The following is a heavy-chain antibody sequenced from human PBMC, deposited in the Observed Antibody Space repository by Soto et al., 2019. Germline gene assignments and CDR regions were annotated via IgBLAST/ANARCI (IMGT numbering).Heavy chain of an antibody. D-gene: IGHD1-26*01. CDR2: ISYDGSEK. Sequence: QVQLVESGGGVVQPGRSLRLSCAASGFTFSSLGMHWVRQAPGKGLERVAVISYDGSEKYYADSVKGRFTISRDNSKNTLSLQMNSLRAEDTAVYYCVKERTGTWDFDYWGQGTLVTVFS. CDR3: VKERTGTWDFDY. CDR1: GFTFSSLG. V-gene: IGHV3-30*18. J-gene: IGHJ4*02.